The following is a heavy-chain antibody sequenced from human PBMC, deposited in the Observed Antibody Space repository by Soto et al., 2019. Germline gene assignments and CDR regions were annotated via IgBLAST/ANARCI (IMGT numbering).Heavy chain of an antibody. Sequence: SETRSLTCTVSGGSISSYYWSWIRQPPGKGLEWIGYIYYSGSTNYNPSLKSRVTISVDTSKNQFSLKLSSVTAADTAVYYCARESIKASPYFDYWGQGTLVTVSS. V-gene: IGHV4-59*01. CDR1: GGSISSYY. CDR2: IYYSGST. J-gene: IGHJ4*02. D-gene: IGHD3-3*02. CDR3: ARESIKASPYFDY.